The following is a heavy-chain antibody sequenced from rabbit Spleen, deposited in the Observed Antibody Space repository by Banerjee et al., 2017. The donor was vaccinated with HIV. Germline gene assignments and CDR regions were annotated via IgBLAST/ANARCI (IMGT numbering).Heavy chain of an antibody. V-gene: IGHV1S40*01. D-gene: IGHD2-1*01. CDR2: IITSSGGST. CDR3: ARVGDYAFKL. J-gene: IGHJ4*01. CDR1: GLDFSSSYW. Sequence: QSLEESGGDLVKPGGSLTLTCTASGLDFSSSYWICWVRQAPGKGPEWIACIITSSGGSTYYASWAKGRFTISKTSSTTVTLQMTSLTAADTATYFCARVGDYAFKLWGPGTLVTVS.